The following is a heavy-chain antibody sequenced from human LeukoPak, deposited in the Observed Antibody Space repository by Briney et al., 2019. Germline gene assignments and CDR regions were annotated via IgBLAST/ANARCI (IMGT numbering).Heavy chain of an antibody. J-gene: IGHJ1*01. V-gene: IGHV3-21*01. Sequence: GGSLRLSCAASGFTFSSYSMNWVRQAPGKGLEWVSSISSSCSYIYYADSVKGRFTISRDNAKNSLYLQMNSLRAEDTAVYYCARDLLGDSGYPSMSAEYLQHWGQGTLVTVSS. CDR3: ARDLLGDSGYPSMSAEYLQH. CDR1: GFTFSSYS. D-gene: IGHD3-22*01. CDR2: ISSSCSYI.